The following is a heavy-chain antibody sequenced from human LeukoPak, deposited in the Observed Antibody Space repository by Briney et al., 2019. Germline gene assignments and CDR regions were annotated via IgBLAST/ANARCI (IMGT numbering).Heavy chain of an antibody. CDR3: AKHRMVRGIITEYYFDY. V-gene: IGHV3-23*01. J-gene: IGHJ4*02. Sequence: GGSLRLSCAASGFTFSSYAMTWVRQAPGKGLEWVPTISGSGDNTYYADSVKGRFTISRDNSKNTLFLQMNSLRAEDTAIYYCAKHRMVRGIITEYYFDYWGQGTLVTVSS. D-gene: IGHD3-10*01. CDR2: ISGSGDNT. CDR1: GFTFSSYA.